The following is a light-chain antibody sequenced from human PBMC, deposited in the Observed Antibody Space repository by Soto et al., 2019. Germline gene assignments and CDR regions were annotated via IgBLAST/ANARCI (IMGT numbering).Light chain of an antibody. CDR3: QQYNNWPT. CDR2: GAS. V-gene: IGKV3-15*01. Sequence: VMRQSPPTLSVSTRDTGTLSCRARQSIRNNLAWYQLRPGQTPRLLIYGASTRATGIPARFSGSGSGTEFTLTISSLQSEDFAVYYCQQYNNWPTFGQGTKVDIK. J-gene: IGKJ1*01. CDR1: QSIRNN.